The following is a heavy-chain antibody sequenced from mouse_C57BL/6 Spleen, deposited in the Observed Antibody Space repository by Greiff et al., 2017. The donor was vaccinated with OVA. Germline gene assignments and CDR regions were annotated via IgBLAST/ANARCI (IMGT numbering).Heavy chain of an antibody. CDR1: GYTFTSYW. D-gene: IGHD2-1*01. J-gene: IGHJ2*01. V-gene: IGHV1-64*01. CDR3: ARSGGNWYFDY. CDR2: IHPNSGST. Sequence: QVQLQQPGAELVKPGASVKLSCKASGYTFTSYWMHWVKQRPGQGLEWIGMIHPNSGSTNYNEKFKSKATLTVDKSSSTAYMQLSSLTSEDSAVYYCARSGGNWYFDYWGQGTTLTVSS.